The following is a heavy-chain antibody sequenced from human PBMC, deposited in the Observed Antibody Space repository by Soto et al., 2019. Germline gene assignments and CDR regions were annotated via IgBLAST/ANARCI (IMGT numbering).Heavy chain of an antibody. D-gene: IGHD1-26*01. CDR1: GFTFGNYG. V-gene: IGHV3-30*18. Sequence: GGSLRLSCTGSGFTFGNYGMHWVRQAPGKGLEWVASTSYDENNKYYADSLKGRFTISRDNSKKMVYLQMTSLGPEDTAVYYCAKGGGSALDFDYWDQGARVSVSS. J-gene: IGHJ4*02. CDR3: AKGGGSALDFDY. CDR2: TSYDENNK.